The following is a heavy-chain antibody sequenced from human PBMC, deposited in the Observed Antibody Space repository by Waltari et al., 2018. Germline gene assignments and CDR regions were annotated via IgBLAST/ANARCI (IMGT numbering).Heavy chain of an antibody. CDR1: GFTPTYAW. CDR2: IKDETEGGTT. V-gene: IGHV3-15*02. D-gene: IGHD1-26*01. Sequence: EVQLVESGGALGEPGGSLRLSCAASGFTPTYAWMSWVRQAPGKGLGWVGRIKDETEGGTTDYAAAVKGRFTVLRDDSKNTLYLQMNSLKIEDTGVYYCTTGTFAPSDFWGQGTLVTVSS. CDR3: TTGTFAPSDF. J-gene: IGHJ4*02.